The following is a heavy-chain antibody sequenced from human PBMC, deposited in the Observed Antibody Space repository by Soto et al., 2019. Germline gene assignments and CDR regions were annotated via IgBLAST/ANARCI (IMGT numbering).Heavy chain of an antibody. CDR1: GFSFSATGMA. D-gene: IGHD6-13*01. CDR3: AHRFGTYSSSSFDY. Sequence: QITLKESGPTLVKPTQTLTLTCTSSGFSFSATGMAVGWIRQPPGKALEWLALIYWDDDKRYSPSLKTRLTITRDTSKKQVVLTMTNMDPVDTATYYCAHRFGTYSSSSFDYWGQGTLVTVSS. J-gene: IGHJ4*02. V-gene: IGHV2-5*02. CDR2: IYWDDDK.